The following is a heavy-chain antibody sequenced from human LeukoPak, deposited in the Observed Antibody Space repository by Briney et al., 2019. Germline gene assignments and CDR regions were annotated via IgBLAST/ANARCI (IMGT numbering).Heavy chain of an antibody. CDR3: ASGNTLQGVDY. CDR1: GGSIGSRNW. D-gene: IGHD2/OR15-2a*01. J-gene: IGHJ4*02. CDR2: IYQSGSS. Sequence: SETLSLTCAVSGGSIGSRNWGSWVRQPPGKGLQWIGEIYQSGSSIYNPSLRSRVTMSVDKSKDQLSLKLSSVTAADTAVSYCASGNTLQGVDYWGQGTLVSVSS. V-gene: IGHV4-4*02.